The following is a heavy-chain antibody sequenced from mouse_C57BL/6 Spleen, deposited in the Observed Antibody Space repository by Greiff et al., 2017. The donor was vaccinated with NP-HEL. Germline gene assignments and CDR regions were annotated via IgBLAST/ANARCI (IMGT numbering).Heavy chain of an antibody. CDR3: ARDGYDVLYAMYY. CDR2: IHPNSGST. J-gene: IGHJ4*01. CDR1: GYTFTSYW. D-gene: IGHD2-2*01. V-gene: IGHV1-64*01. Sequence: QVQLQQPGAELVKPGASVKLSCKASGYTFTSYWMHWVKQRPGQGLEWIGMIHPNSGSTNYNEKFKSKATLTVDKSSSTAYMQLSSLTSEDSAVYYCARDGYDVLYAMYYWGQGTSVTVSS.